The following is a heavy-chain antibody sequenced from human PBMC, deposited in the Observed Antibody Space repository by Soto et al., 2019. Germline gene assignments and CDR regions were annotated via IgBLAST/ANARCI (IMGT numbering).Heavy chain of an antibody. CDR1: GGSVSSGSYY. V-gene: IGHV4-61*01. Sequence: QVQLQESGPGLVKPSETLSLTCTVSGGSVSSGSYYWSWIRQPPGKGLEWIGYIYYSGSTNYNPSLKSRVTISVDTSKNQFSLKLSSVTAADTAVYYCAREMYYYDSGGYYYRWFDPWGQGTLVTVSS. CDR2: IYYSGST. J-gene: IGHJ5*02. CDR3: AREMYYYDSGGYYYRWFDP. D-gene: IGHD3-22*01.